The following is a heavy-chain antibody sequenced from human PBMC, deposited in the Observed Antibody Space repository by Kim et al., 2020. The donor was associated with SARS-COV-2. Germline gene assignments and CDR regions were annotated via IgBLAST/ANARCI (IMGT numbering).Heavy chain of an antibody. D-gene: IGHD5-12*01. Sequence: SLKSRVTREVDTSKNQFSLKLSSGTAADTAVYYCARGGYGVSYYDYGMDVWGQGTTVTVSS. CDR3: ARGGYGVSYYDYGMDV. J-gene: IGHJ6*02. V-gene: IGHV4-4*07.